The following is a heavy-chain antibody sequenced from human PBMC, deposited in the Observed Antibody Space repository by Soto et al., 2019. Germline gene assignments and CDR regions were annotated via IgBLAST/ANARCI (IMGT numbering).Heavy chain of an antibody. V-gene: IGHV4-30-2*01. CDR2: IYHSGST. Sequence: QLQLPESGSGLVKPSQTLSLTCAVSGGSISSGGYYWRWIRQPPGKGLEWIGYIYHSGSTYYNPSLTSRVTISVDRSKNHFSLKLSSVTAADTAVYYCARGQVVAAQHWGQGTLVTVSS. D-gene: IGHD2-15*01. J-gene: IGHJ4*02. CDR1: GGSISSGGYY. CDR3: ARGQVVAAQH.